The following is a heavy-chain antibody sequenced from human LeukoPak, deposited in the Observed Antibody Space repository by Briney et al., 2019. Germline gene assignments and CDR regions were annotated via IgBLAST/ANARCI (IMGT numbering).Heavy chain of an antibody. V-gene: IGHV3-7*01. J-gene: IGHJ4*02. D-gene: IGHD5-18*01. CDR2: IKQDRSEK. CDR3: ARSLQLWSPGANYYFDY. CDR1: GFTFSSYW. Sequence: PGGSLRLSCAASGFTFSSYWMSWVRQAPGKGLEWVANIKQDRSEKYYVDSVKGRFTISRDNAKNSLYLQMNSLRAEDTAVYYCARSLQLWSPGANYYFDYWGQGTLVTVSS.